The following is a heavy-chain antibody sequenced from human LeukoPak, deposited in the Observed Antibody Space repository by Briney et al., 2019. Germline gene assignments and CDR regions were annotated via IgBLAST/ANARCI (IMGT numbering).Heavy chain of an antibody. CDR3: ASGGYYDSSGYYNTPKYFQH. CDR2: IYYGGST. D-gene: IGHD3-22*01. Sequence: SETLSLTCTVSGGSISSYYWSWIRQPPGKGLEWIGYIYYGGSTNYNPSLKSRVTISVDTSKNQFSLKLSSVTAADTAVYYCASGGYYDSSGYYNTPKYFQHWGQGTLVTVSS. J-gene: IGHJ1*01. V-gene: IGHV4-59*01. CDR1: GGSISSYY.